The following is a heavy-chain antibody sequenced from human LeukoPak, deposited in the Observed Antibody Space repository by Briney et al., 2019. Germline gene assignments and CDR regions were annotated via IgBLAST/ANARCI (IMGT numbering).Heavy chain of an antibody. D-gene: IGHD2-2*01. CDR3: ATPYCSSISCLDVFNV. Sequence: PSQTLSLTCNVSGVSVSDGRYYWTWICQHPGKGLEWIGYKYYSGSAKYNPSLKSRLTISIDTSKNQFSLQLSSVTAADTATYYCATPYCSSISCLDVFNVWGQGTRVTVSS. V-gene: IGHV4-31*03. CDR2: KYYSGSA. J-gene: IGHJ3*01. CDR1: GVSVSDGRYY.